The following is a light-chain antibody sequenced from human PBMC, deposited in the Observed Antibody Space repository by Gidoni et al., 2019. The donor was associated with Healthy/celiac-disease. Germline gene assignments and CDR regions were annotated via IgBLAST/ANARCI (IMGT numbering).Light chain of an antibody. Sequence: DIQMTQSPSTLSAYVGDRVTITCRASQSISSWLAWYQKKPGKAPKLLIYDASSLESGVPSRFSGSGSGTEFTLTISSLQPDDFATYYCQQYNSYSWTFGQGTKVEIK. V-gene: IGKV1-5*01. CDR3: QQYNSYSWT. CDR1: QSISSW. J-gene: IGKJ1*01. CDR2: DAS.